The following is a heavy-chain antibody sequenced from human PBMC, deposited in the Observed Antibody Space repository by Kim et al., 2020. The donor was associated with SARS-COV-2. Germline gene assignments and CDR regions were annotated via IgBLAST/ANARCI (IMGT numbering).Heavy chain of an antibody. Sequence: SGRDRFPISRDNSKNTLYLQINSLRAEDTAVYYCARGLAAAGFDAFDIWGQGTMVTVSS. V-gene: IGHV3-30*01. D-gene: IGHD6-13*01. J-gene: IGHJ3*02. CDR3: ARGLAAAGFDAFDI.